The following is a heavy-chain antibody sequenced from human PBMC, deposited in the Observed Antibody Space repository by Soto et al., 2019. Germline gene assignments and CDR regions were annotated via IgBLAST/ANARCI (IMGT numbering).Heavy chain of an antibody. CDR3: ARDGRGVPAAIHRSPYGMDV. D-gene: IGHD2-2*02. Sequence: KSGGSLRLSCAASGFTFSDYYMSWIRQAPGKGLEWVSYISSSSSYTNYADSVKGRFTISRDNAKNSLYLQMNSLRAEDTAVYYCARDGRGVPAAIHRSPYGMDVWGQGTTVTVSS. CDR2: ISSSSSYT. J-gene: IGHJ6*02. CDR1: GFTFSDYY. V-gene: IGHV3-11*06.